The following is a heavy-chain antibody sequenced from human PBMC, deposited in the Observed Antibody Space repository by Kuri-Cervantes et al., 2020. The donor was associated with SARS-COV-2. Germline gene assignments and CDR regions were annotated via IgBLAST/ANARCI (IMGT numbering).Heavy chain of an antibody. Sequence: GESLKISCAASGFTFSNYAMSWVRQAPGRGLEWVSVISGSGVHTYYVDSVKGRFTISRDQSRNTLHLQMNSLRPEDTAIYYCAKGFGIQAPGTESLDYWGQGTLVTVSS. CDR1: GFTFSNYA. V-gene: IGHV3-23*01. CDR3: AKGFGIQAPGTESLDY. CDR2: ISGSGVHT. J-gene: IGHJ4*02. D-gene: IGHD6-13*01.